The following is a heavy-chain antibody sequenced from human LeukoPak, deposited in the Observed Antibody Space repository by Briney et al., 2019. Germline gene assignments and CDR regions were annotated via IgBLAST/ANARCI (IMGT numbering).Heavy chain of an antibody. CDR1: GFTFDSYA. D-gene: IGHD3-16*01. CDR2: INHNGNVN. CDR3: ARGGGLDV. Sequence: GGSLRLSCAASGFTFDSYAMNWVRQAPGKGLEWVASINHNGNVNYYVDSVKGRFTISRDNAKNSLYLQMSNLRAEDTAVYFCARGGGLDVWGQGATVTVSS. J-gene: IGHJ6*02. V-gene: IGHV3-7*03.